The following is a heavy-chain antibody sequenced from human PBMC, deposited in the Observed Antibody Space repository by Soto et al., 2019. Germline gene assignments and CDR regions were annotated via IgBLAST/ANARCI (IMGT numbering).Heavy chain of an antibody. V-gene: IGHV5-51*01. J-gene: IGHJ3*02. D-gene: IGHD2-8*01. CDR2: IYPGDSDT. CDR3: ARHLRFCTNGVCYNAKTTGRAFDI. Sequence: GESLKISCKGSGYSFTSYWIGWVRQMPGKGLEWMGIIYPGDSDTRYSPSFQGQVTISADKSISTAYLQWSSLKASDTAMYYCARHLRFCTNGVCYNAKTTGRAFDIWGQGTMVTVSS. CDR1: GYSFTSYW.